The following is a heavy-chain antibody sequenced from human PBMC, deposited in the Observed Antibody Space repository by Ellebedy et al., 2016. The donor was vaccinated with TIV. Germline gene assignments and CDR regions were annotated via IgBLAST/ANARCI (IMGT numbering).Heavy chain of an antibody. D-gene: IGHD3-22*01. CDR1: AGTFSSYA. CDR2: IIPMFGTA. CDR3: ARGGYYDSSGYYNWFFDL. V-gene: IGHV1-69*13. J-gene: IGHJ2*01. Sequence: AASVKVSCKASAGTFSSYAISWVRQSPGQGLEWMGGIIPMFGTANYAQRFQGRVTITADESTSTAYMELSSLRSEDTAVYYCARGGYYDSSGYYNWFFDLWGRGTLVTVSS.